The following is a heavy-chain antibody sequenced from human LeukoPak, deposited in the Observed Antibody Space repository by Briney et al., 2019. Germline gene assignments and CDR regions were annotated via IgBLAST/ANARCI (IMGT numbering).Heavy chain of an antibody. D-gene: IGHD3-22*01. CDR3: ATTNDGGGYQWGDFFDF. CDR2: IIPNLGTT. J-gene: IGHJ4*02. Sequence: SVKVSCKVSGYTLTELSMHWVRQAPGQGLEWMGRIIPNLGTTNRAQNFQDRVTLTADKSTNTAYMELTSLTSDDTAVYYCATTNDGGGYQWGDFFDFWGQGTLVTVSS. CDR1: GYTLTELS. V-gene: IGHV1-69*08.